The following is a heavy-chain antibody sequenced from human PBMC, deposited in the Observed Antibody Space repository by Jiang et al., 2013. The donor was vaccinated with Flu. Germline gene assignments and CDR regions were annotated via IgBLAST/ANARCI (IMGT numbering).Heavy chain of an antibody. V-gene: IGHV4-59*01. Sequence: GPGLVKPSETLSLTCSFSGDSITNYYWTWIRQPPGKTLEWIGYTRYGWTTSYNPSLKSRVTISVDTSKEQVSLRLTSLTAADTAVYYCARGSSVWAWHSDLWGLAPWSLSRQ. CDR1: GDSITNYY. D-gene: IGHD3-16*01. CDR2: TRYGWTT. J-gene: IGHJ2*01. CDR3: ARGSSVWAWHSDL.